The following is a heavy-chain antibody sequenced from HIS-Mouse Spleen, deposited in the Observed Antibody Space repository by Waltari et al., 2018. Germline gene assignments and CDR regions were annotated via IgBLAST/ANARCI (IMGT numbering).Heavy chain of an antibody. D-gene: IGHD6-13*01. CDR2: IYYSGST. CDR3: AREIPYSSSWYDWYFDL. V-gene: IGHV4-39*07. CDR1: GCSIRSSSYY. J-gene: IGHJ2*01. Sequence: QLQLQESGPGLVKPSETLSLTCTVSGCSIRSSSYYWGWSRQPPGKGLEWIGSIYYSGSTYYNPSLKSRVTISVDTSKNQFSLKLSSVTAADTAVYYCAREIPYSSSWYDWYFDLWGRGTLVTVSS.